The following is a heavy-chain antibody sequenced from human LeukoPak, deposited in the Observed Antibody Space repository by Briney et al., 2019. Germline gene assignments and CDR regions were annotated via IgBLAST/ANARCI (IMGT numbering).Heavy chain of an antibody. J-gene: IGHJ4*02. CDR1: GYTFSSYA. Sequence: GGSLRLSCGASGYTFSSYAVHRVRQAPAKGLECVAVISYEGSNKYYADSVKGRFTISRDNSKKTLYVQMSSLRAEDTAVYYCARDNYDILTGYYTGPDYWGQGTLVTVSS. V-gene: IGHV3-30*04. CDR2: ISYEGSNK. D-gene: IGHD3-9*01. CDR3: ARDNYDILTGYYTGPDY.